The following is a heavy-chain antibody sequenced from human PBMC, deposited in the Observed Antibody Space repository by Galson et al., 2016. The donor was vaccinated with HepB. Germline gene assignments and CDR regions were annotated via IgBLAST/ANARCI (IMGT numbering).Heavy chain of an antibody. J-gene: IGHJ4*02. Sequence: SLRLSCAASGFTSSSYWMSWVRQAPGKGLEWLANIKQDGSEKYYVDSVRGRFTISRDNAMNSLYLHMSSLRAEDTALYYCTRTISATAGIDWGQGTLATVSS. CDR3: TRTISATAGID. V-gene: IGHV3-7*04. CDR1: GFTSSSYW. CDR2: IKQDGSEK. D-gene: IGHD6-13*01.